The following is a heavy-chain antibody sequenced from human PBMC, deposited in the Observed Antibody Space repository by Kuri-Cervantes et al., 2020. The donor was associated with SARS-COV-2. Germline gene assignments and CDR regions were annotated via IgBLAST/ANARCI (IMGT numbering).Heavy chain of an antibody. CDR2: INSDGSST. Sequence: GESLKISCAASGFTFSSYWMHWVRQAPGKGLVWVSRINSDGSSTSYADSVKGRFTISRDNAKNSLYLQMNSLRAEDTAVYYCARALPDIVVVPAAPEVWFDPWGQGTLVTVSS. D-gene: IGHD2-2*01. CDR3: ARALPDIVVVPAAPEVWFDP. J-gene: IGHJ5*02. CDR1: GFTFSSYW. V-gene: IGHV3-74*01.